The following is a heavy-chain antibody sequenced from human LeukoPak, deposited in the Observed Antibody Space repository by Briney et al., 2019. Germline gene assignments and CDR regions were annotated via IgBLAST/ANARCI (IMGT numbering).Heavy chain of an antibody. Sequence: PGGSLRLSCAASGFTFSSYAMSWVRQAPGKGLEWVAFIRYDGSNKYYADSVKGRFTISRDNSKNTLYLQMNSLRAEDTAVYYCAKAHYYDSSGYYSQCGYFDYWGQGTLVTVSS. CDR3: AKAHYYDSSGYYSQCGYFDY. CDR1: GFTFSSYA. J-gene: IGHJ4*02. CDR2: IRYDGSNK. D-gene: IGHD3-22*01. V-gene: IGHV3-30*02.